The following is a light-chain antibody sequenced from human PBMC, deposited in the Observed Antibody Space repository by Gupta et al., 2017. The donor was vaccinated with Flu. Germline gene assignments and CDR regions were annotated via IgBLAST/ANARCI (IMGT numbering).Light chain of an antibody. J-gene: IGKJ4*01. CDR2: GSS. V-gene: IGKV3-15*01. CDR3: QQYNNWPFVT. Sequence: EIVMTQSPATLSVSPGERATLSCRASQSVRSNVAWYQQKPGQAPRFLIFGSSTRATDVPARFSGSGFGTEFTLTISSRQSEDFAVYYCQQYNNWPFVTFGGGTKVEIK. CDR1: QSVRSN.